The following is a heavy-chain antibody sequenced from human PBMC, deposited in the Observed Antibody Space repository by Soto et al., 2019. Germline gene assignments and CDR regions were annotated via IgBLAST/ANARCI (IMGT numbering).Heavy chain of an antibody. CDR3: ARKGGCSGGSCYYYYYYMDV. CDR2: INHSGST. J-gene: IGHJ6*03. Sequence: SETLSLTCAVYGGSFSGYYWSWIRQPPGKGLEWIGEINHSGSTNYNPSLKSRVTISVDTSKNQFSLKLSSVTAADTAVYYCARKGGCSGGSCYYYYYYMDVWGKGTTVTVSS. V-gene: IGHV4-34*01. D-gene: IGHD2-15*01. CDR1: GGSFSGYY.